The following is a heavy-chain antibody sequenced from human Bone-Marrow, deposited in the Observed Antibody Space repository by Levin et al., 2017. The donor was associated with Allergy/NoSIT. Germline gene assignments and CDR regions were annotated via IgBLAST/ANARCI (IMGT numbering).Heavy chain of an antibody. Sequence: GGSLRLSCKTSSDSLAKYWIGWVRQMPGKGLEWMGIIYPGDSDTGYNPSFQALITISADKSISTAYLQWSSLKTSDTATYYCARGSDISGYYFDFWGQGTLVTVSS. V-gene: IGHV5-51*01. CDR1: SDSLAKYW. D-gene: IGHD3-22*01. CDR2: IYPGDSDT. J-gene: IGHJ4*02. CDR3: ARGSDISGYYFDF.